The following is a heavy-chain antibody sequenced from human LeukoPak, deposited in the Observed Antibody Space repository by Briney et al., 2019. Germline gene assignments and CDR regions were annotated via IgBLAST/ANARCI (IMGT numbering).Heavy chain of an antibody. CDR3: AKGSAAAAVPFDY. J-gene: IGHJ4*02. Sequence: GGSLRLSCAASGFTFSSYWMSWVRQAPGKGLEWVANIKQDGSEKYYVDSVKGRFTISRDNAKNSLYLQMNSLRAEDTALYYCAKGSAAAAVPFDYWGQGTLVTVSS. CDR1: GFTFSSYW. D-gene: IGHD6-13*01. V-gene: IGHV3-7*03. CDR2: IKQDGSEK.